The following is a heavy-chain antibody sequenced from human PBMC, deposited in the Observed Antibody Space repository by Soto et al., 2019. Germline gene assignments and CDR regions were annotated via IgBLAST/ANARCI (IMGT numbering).Heavy chain of an antibody. CDR2: INPNSGDT. CDR1: GYTFTDYY. J-gene: IGHJ4*02. D-gene: IGHD3-10*01. V-gene: IGHV1-2*02. CDR3: ARGVSGSGSYSRADV. Sequence: QVQLVQSGAEVKKPGASVSISCKASGYTFTDYYIHWVRQAPGQGLEWMGWINPNSGDTTYTEKLHGRVTMTRDTSINTVYMELSRLRSGDTAVYFCARGVSGSGSYSRADVWGQGTLVTVSS.